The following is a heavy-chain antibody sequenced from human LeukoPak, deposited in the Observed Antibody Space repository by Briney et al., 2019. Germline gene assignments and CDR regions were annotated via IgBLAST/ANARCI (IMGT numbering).Heavy chain of an antibody. CDR2: ISWNSGSI. D-gene: IGHD6-19*01. CDR3: AKDIGGWYGLYYFDY. CDR1: GFTFDDYA. V-gene: IGHV3-9*01. J-gene: IGHJ4*02. Sequence: GGSQRLSCAASGFTFDDYAMHWVRQAPGKGLEWVSGISWNSGSIGYADSVKGRFTISRDNAKNSLYLQMNSLRAEDTALYYCAKDIGGWYGLYYFDYWGQGTLVTVSS.